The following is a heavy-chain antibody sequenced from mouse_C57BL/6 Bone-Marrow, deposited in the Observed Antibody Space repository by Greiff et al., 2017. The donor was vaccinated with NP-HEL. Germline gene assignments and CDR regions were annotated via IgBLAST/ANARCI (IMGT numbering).Heavy chain of an antibody. V-gene: IGHV1-52*01. CDR3: ARPYYGSSYAWFAY. J-gene: IGHJ3*01. Sequence: QVQLQQPGAELVRPGSSVKLSCKASGYTFTSYWMHWVKQRPIQGLEWIGNIDPSDSETHSNQKFKDKATLTVDKSSSTAYMQLSSLTSEDSAVYYCARPYYGSSYAWFAYWGQGTLVTVSA. CDR2: IDPSDSET. D-gene: IGHD1-1*01. CDR1: GYTFTSYW.